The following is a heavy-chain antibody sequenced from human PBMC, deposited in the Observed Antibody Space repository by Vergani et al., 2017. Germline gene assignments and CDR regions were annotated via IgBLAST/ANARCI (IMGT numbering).Heavy chain of an antibody. J-gene: IGHJ6*03. Sequence: QVQLVESGGGVVQPGRSLRLSCAASGCTFSSYGMHWVRQAPGKGLEWVAVISYDGSNKYYADSVKGRFTISRDNSKNTLYLQMNSLRAEDTAVYYCAKEEWGIAAAGATPGFHMDVWGKGTTVIVSS. V-gene: IGHV3-30*18. CDR1: GCTFSSYG. CDR2: ISYDGSNK. CDR3: AKEEWGIAAAGATPGFHMDV. D-gene: IGHD6-13*01.